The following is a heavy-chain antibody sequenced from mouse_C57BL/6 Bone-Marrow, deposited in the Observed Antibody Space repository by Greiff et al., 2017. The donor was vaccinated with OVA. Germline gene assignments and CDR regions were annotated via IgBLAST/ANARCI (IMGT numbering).Heavy chain of an antibody. J-gene: IGHJ4*01. CDR3: ARVYYGNSLDY. CDR2: SRNKANDYTT. Sequence: EVHLVESGGGLVQSGRSLRLSCATSGFTFSDFYMEWVSQAPGKGLEWIAASRNKANDYTTEYSASVKGRFIVSRDTSQSILYLQMNALRAEDTAIYYCARVYYGNSLDYWGQGTSVTVSS. CDR1: GFTFSDFY. D-gene: IGHD2-1*01. V-gene: IGHV7-1*01.